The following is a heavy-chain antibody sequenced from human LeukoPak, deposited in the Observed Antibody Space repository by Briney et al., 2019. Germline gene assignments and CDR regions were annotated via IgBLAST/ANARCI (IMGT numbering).Heavy chain of an antibody. D-gene: IGHD3-10*01. CDR1: GGSFSGYY. CDR3: ARDRGFGELLGFGP. J-gene: IGHJ5*02. Sequence: SETLSLTCAVYGGSFSGYYWSWIRQPPGKGLEWIGYIYYSGSTNYNPSLKSRVTISVDTSKNQFSLKLSSVTAADTAVYYCARDRGFGELLGFGPWGQGTLVTVSS. CDR2: IYYSGST. V-gene: IGHV4-59*01.